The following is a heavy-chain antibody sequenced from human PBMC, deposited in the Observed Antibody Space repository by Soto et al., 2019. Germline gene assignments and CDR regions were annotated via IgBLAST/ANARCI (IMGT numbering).Heavy chain of an antibody. Sequence: GGSLRLSCAASGFTFSSYGMHWVRQAPGKGLEWVAVISYDGSNKYYADSVKGRFTISRDNSKNTLYLQMNSLRAEDTAVYYCAKDLHSAYGDYGPFDYWGQGTLVTVSS. CDR2: ISYDGSNK. V-gene: IGHV3-30*18. CDR3: AKDLHSAYGDYGPFDY. J-gene: IGHJ4*02. D-gene: IGHD4-17*01. CDR1: GFTFSSYG.